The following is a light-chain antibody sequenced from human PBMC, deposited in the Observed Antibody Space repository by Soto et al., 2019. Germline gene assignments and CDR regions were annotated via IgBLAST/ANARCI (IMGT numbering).Light chain of an antibody. Sequence: DIHMTQSPSSLSASVGDTVTITCRASQNIDMYLSWYQQKPGQPPKLLFYWASTRHSGVPDRFSGSGSGTDFTLTIASVQAEDVAVYYCQQYYSSLAITFGQGTRLEIK. CDR1: QNIDMY. CDR3: QQYYSSLAIT. V-gene: IGKV4-1*01. J-gene: IGKJ5*01. CDR2: WAS.